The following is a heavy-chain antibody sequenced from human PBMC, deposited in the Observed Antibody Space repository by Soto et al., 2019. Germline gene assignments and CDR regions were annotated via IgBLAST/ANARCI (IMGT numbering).Heavy chain of an antibody. CDR1: GYTFTSYY. D-gene: IGHD3-10*01. J-gene: IGHJ4*02. CDR3: ARDPTQLLWFGEFPQPPFDY. CDR2: INPSGGST. V-gene: IGHV1-46*01. Sequence: ASVNVSCKASGYTFTSYYMHWVRQAPGQGLEWMGIINPSGGSTSYAQKFKGRVTMTRDTSTSTVYLELSSLRSEDTAVYYCARDPTQLLWFGEFPQPPFDYWGQGTLVTVSS.